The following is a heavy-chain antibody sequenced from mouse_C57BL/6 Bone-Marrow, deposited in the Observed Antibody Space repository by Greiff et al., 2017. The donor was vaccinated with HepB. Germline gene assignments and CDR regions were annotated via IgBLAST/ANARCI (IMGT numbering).Heavy chain of an antibody. D-gene: IGHD1-1*01. CDR3: TSVIITAGSGLAY. Sequence: EVQLQQSGAELVRPGASVKLSCTASGFTFKDDYMHWVKQRPEQGLEWIGWIDPENGDTEYAAKFKGKATITADTSSNTAYLQLSSLTSEDSAVYYCTSVIITAGSGLAYWGQGTLVTVSA. J-gene: IGHJ3*01. CDR2: IDPENGDT. V-gene: IGHV14-4*01. CDR1: GFTFKDDY.